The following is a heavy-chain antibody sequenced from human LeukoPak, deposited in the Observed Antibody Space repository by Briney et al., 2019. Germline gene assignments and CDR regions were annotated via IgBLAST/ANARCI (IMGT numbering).Heavy chain of an antibody. CDR3: ARGGFNGYNFRYYFDY. D-gene: IGHD5-24*01. CDR1: GGSISSYY. V-gene: IGHV4-59*01. CDR2: IYYSGST. Sequence: SKTLSLTCTVSGGSISSYYWSWIRQPPGKGLEWIGYIYYSGSTNYNPSLKSRVTISVDTSKNQFSLKLSSVTAADTAVYYCARGGFNGYNFRYYFDYWGQGTLVTVSS. J-gene: IGHJ4*02.